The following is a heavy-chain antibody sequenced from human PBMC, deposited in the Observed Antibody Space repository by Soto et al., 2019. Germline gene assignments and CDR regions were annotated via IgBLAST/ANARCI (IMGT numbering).Heavy chain of an antibody. CDR3: ARVEGSLGTADDAFDL. V-gene: IGHV1-8*01. Sequence: GASVKVSCKASGYTFTSYDINWVRQATGQGLEWMGWMNPNSGNTGYAQKFQGRVTMTRNTSISTAYMELSSLRSEDTAVYYCARVEGSLGTADDAFDLWGQGSMVTGSS. J-gene: IGHJ3*01. D-gene: IGHD3-10*01. CDR2: MNPNSGNT. CDR1: GYTFTSYD.